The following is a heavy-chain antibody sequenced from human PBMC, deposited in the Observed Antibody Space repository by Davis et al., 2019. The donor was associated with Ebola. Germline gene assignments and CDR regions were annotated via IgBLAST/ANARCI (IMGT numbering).Heavy chain of an antibody. V-gene: IGHV1-46*01. J-gene: IGHJ3*02. CDR1: GYTFTSYG. Sequence: ASVKVSCKASGYTFTSYGISWVRQAPGQGLEWMGIINPSGGSTSYAQEFQGRVTMTRDTSTSTVYMELSRLTSDDTAMYYCTRGWEFVDYAFDIWGQGTMVTVSS. CDR2: INPSGGST. D-gene: IGHD1-26*01. CDR3: TRGWEFVDYAFDI.